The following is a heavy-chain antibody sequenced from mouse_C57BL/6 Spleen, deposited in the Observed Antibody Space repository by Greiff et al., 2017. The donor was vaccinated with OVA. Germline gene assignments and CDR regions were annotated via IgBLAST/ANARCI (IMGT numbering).Heavy chain of an antibody. J-gene: IGHJ4*01. CDR1: GYTFTSYW. CDR2: IDPSDSYT. D-gene: IGHD4-1*01. CDR3: ARITGTGVDCAMDD. Sequence: QVQLQQPGAELVMPGASVKLSCKASGYTFTSYWMHWVKQRPGQGLEWIGEIDPSDSYTNYNQKFKGKSTLTVDKSSSTAYMQLSSLTSEDSAVVYCARITGTGVDCAMDDWGQGTSVTVSS. V-gene: IGHV1-69*01.